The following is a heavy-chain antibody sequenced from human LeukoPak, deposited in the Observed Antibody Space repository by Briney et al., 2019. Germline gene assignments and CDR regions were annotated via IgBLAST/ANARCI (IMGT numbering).Heavy chain of an antibody. CDR2: IYYSGST. J-gene: IGHJ4*02. V-gene: IGHV4-39*01. D-gene: IGHD3-16*02. Sequence: PSETLSLTCTVSGGSISSSSYYWGWIRQPPGKGLEWIGSIYYSGSTYYNPSLKSRVTISVDTSKNQFSLKLSSVTAADTAVYYCASLYDYVWGSYRPNFDYWGQGTLVTVSS. CDR3: ASLYDYVWGSYRPNFDY. CDR1: GGSISSSSYY.